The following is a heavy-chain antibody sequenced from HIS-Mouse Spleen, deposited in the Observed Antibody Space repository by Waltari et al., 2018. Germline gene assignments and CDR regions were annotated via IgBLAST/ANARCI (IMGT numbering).Heavy chain of an antibody. J-gene: IGHJ5*02. CDR1: VFPFSIYW. Sequence: EVQLVESGGGLVQPGGSLRLSCAACVFPFSIYWMSWVRQAPGKGLEWVANIKQDGSEKYYVDSVKGRFTISRDNAKNSLYLQMNSLRAEDTAVYYCARERRGPGWFDPWGQGTLVTVSS. D-gene: IGHD5-12*01. CDR2: IKQDGSEK. V-gene: IGHV3-7*01. CDR3: ARERRGPGWFDP.